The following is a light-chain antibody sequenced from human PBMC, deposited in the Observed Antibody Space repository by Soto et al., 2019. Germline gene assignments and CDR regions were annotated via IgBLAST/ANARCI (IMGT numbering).Light chain of an antibody. V-gene: IGLV2-23*01. CDR1: SSDVGSYNL. CDR3: CSYAGSSTS. J-gene: IGLJ1*01. CDR2: EGS. Sequence: QSVLTQPASVSGSPGQSITISCTGTSSDVGSYNLVSWYQQHPGKAPKLMIYEGSKRPSGVSNRFSGSKSGNTASLTISGLQAKDEADYYCCSYAGSSTSFGTGTKLTVL.